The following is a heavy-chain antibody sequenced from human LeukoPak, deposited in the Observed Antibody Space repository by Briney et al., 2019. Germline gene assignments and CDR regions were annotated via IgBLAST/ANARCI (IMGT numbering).Heavy chain of an antibody. D-gene: IGHD3-10*01. CDR1: GFTFSSYS. V-gene: IGHV3-48*02. J-gene: IGHJ4*02. CDR3: ASIWFRENY. Sequence: PGVSLRLSCAASGFTFSSYSMNWVRQAPGKGLEWVSYISRSSSTIYYADSVKGRFTISRDNAENSLYLQMNSLRDEDTAVHYCASIWFRENYWGQGTLVTVSS. CDR2: ISRSSSTI.